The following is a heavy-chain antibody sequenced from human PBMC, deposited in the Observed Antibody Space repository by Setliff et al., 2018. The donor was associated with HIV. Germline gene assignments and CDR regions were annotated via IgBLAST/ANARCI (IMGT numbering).Heavy chain of an antibody. CDR3: ARANFWGGYYGY. Sequence: SETLSLTCTVSGGSFSSATYSWIWIRQPAGKGLEYIGLIYTSGNTRYNPSLKSRLSISVDTSKNQFSLKLSSVTAADTAVYYCARANFWGGYYGYWGQGTLVTVSS. J-gene: IGHJ4*02. D-gene: IGHD3-3*01. CDR1: GGSFSSATYS. V-gene: IGHV4-61*02. CDR2: IYTSGNT.